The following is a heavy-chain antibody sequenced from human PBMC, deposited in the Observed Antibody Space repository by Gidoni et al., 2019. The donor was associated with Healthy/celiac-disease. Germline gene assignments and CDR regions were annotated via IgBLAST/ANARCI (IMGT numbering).Heavy chain of an antibody. CDR2: IWYDGSNK. J-gene: IGHJ5*02. CDR3: AREGERYGDSWFDP. Sequence: QVQLVESGGGVVQPGRSLRLSCAASGFTFSSYGMHWVRQAPGKGLEWVAVIWYDGSNKYYADSVKGRFTISRDNSKNTLYLQMNSLRAEDTAVYYCAREGERYGDSWFDPWGQGTLVTVSS. V-gene: IGHV3-33*01. D-gene: IGHD3-16*01. CDR1: GFTFSSYG.